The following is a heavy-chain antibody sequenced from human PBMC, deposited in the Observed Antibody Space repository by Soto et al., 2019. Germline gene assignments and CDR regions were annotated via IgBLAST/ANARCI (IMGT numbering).Heavy chain of an antibody. Sequence: QVQLVESGGGVVQPGRSLRLSCAASGFTFSSYGMHWVRQAPGKGLEWVAVIWYDGSNKYYADSVKGRFTISRDNSKNTLYLQMNSLRAEDTAVYYCARDLNQKAVVTPSALGYWGQGTLVTVSS. CDR3: ARDLNQKAVVTPSALGY. CDR1: GFTFSSYG. CDR2: IWYDGSNK. J-gene: IGHJ4*02. V-gene: IGHV3-33*01. D-gene: IGHD2-21*02.